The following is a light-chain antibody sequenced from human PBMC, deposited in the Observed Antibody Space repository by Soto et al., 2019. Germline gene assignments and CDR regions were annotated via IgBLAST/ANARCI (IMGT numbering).Light chain of an antibody. CDR1: ISDVGGYNY. CDR2: DVS. V-gene: IGLV2-14*03. Sequence: QSALTQPASVSGSPGQSITISYTGTISDVGGYNYVSWYQHHPGKAPKLMIYDVSNRPSGVSNRFSGSKSGNTASLTISGLQAEDEADYYCSSYTRSSTYVVFGGGTKLTVL. CDR3: SSYTRSSTYVV. J-gene: IGLJ2*01.